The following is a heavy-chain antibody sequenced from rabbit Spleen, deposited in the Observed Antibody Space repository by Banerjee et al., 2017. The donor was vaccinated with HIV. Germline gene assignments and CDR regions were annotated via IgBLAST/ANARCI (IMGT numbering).Heavy chain of an antibody. V-gene: IGHV1S7*01. CDR1: GIDFTKYY. CDR3: ARAIVPWLGLTRLDL. J-gene: IGHJ3*01. Sequence: QSLEESGGDLVKPGASLTLSCKASGIDFTKYYITWVRQAPGKGLEWIGIIYAAKGSTDYASWVNGRFTISSDNAQSTVDLKMTSLTAADTATYFCARAIVPWLGLTRLDLWGQGTLVPS. CDR2: IYAAKGST. D-gene: IGHD4-1*01.